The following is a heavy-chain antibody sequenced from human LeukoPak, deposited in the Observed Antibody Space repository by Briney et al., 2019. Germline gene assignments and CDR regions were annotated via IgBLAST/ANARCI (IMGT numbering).Heavy chain of an antibody. J-gene: IGHJ5*02. CDR1: GFTFSSYA. D-gene: IGHD1-26*01. CDR2: ISGSGGST. V-gene: IGHV3-23*01. CDR3: AKVSVPWELPYTAVWFDP. Sequence: GGSLRLSCAASGFTFSSYAMSWVRQAPGKGLEWVSAISGSGGSTYYVDSVKGRFTISRDNSKNTLYLQMNSLRAEDTAVYYCAKVSVPWELPYTAVWFDPWGQGTLVTVSS.